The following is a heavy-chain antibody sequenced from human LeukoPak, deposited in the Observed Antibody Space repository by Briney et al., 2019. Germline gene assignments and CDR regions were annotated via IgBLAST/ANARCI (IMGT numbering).Heavy chain of an antibody. CDR2: INPNSGGT. Sequence: ASVKVSCKASGYTFTGYYMHWVQQAPGQGLEWMGWINPNSGGTNYAQKFQGWVTMTRDTSISTAYMELSRLRSDDTAVYYCARVSWTYGGAFDIWGQGTMVTVSS. CDR1: GYTFTGYY. CDR3: ARVSWTYGGAFDI. J-gene: IGHJ3*02. V-gene: IGHV1-2*04. D-gene: IGHD4/OR15-4a*01.